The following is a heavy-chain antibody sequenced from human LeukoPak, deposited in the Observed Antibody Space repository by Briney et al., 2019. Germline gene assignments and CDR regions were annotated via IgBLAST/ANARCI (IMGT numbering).Heavy chain of an antibody. CDR3: ARTLWAAAIDYYYYYMDV. Sequence: PSETLSLTCTVSGGSISSGGYYWSWIRQPPGKGLEWIGYIYHSGSTYYNPSLKSRVTISVDRSKNQFSLKLSSVTAADTAVYYCARTLWAAAIDYYYYYMDVWGKGTTVTVSS. CDR2: IYHSGST. J-gene: IGHJ6*03. D-gene: IGHD6-13*01. V-gene: IGHV4-30-2*01. CDR1: GGSISSGGYY.